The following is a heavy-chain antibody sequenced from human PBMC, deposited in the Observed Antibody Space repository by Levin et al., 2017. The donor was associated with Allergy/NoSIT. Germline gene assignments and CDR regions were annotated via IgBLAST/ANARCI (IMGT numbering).Heavy chain of an antibody. CDR2: IKSKTDGGTI. J-gene: IGHJ4*02. Sequence: PGGSLRLSCAASGFTFSGAWMTWVRQAPGKGLEWVGRIKSKTDGGTIDYAAPVKGRFSISRDDLKNTLYLQMNSLKTDDTAVYYCATAHLAAWDADYWGQGTLVTVSS. CDR3: ATAHLAAWDADY. CDR1: GFTFSGAW. V-gene: IGHV3-15*01. D-gene: IGHD1-26*01.